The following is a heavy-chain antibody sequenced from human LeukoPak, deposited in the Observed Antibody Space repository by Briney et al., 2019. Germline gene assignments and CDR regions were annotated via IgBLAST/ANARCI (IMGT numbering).Heavy chain of an antibody. CDR3: ARELMGLTMIVVVNPIDY. V-gene: IGHV3-21*01. CDR1: GFTFSSYS. D-gene: IGHD3-22*01. CDR2: ISSTSSYI. J-gene: IGHJ4*02. Sequence: AGGSLRLSCAASGFTFSSYSMNWVRQAPGKGLECVSSISSTSSYIYYADSVKGRFTISRDNAKNSLFLQMNSLRAEDTAVYYCARELMGLTMIVVVNPIDYWGQGTLVTVSS.